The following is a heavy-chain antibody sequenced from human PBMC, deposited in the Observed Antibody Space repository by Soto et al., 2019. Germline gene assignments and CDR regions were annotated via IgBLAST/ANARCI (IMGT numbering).Heavy chain of an antibody. Sequence: QVQLVESGGGVVQPGRSLRLSCAASGFTFSSYGMHWVRQAPGKGLEWVAVIWDDGSNKYYADSVKGRFTISRDNSKNTLYLQMNSLRAEDTAVYYCARVWDASDAFDIWGQGTMVTVSS. J-gene: IGHJ3*02. D-gene: IGHD1-26*01. CDR2: IWDDGSNK. CDR3: ARVWDASDAFDI. V-gene: IGHV3-33*01. CDR1: GFTFSSYG.